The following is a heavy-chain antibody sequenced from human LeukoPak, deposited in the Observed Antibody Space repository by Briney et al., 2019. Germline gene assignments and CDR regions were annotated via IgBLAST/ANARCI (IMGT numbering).Heavy chain of an antibody. CDR2: IYYSGST. J-gene: IGHJ4*02. CDR3: ATSIAARQTPTLDY. CDR1: GGSISSHY. D-gene: IGHD6-6*01. Sequence: SETLSLTCTVSGGSISSHYWRWIRQPPGKGLEWIGYIYYSGSTNYNPSLKSRVTISVDTSKNQFSLKLSSVTAADTAVYYCATSIAARQTPTLDYWGQGTLVTVSS. V-gene: IGHV4-59*11.